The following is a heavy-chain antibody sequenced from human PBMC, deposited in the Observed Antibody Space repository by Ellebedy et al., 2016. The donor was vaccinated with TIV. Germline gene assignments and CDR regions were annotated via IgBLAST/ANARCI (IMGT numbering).Heavy chain of an antibody. CDR1: GGSISSSSYY. Sequence: SETLSLTXTVSGGSISSSSYYWSWIRQPPGKGLEWIGEINHSGSTNYNPSLKSRVTISVDTSKNQFSLKLSSVTAADTAVYYCARGDSSLIDYWGQGTLVTVSS. V-gene: IGHV4-39*07. CDR3: ARGDSSLIDY. J-gene: IGHJ4*02. CDR2: INHSGST. D-gene: IGHD6-13*01.